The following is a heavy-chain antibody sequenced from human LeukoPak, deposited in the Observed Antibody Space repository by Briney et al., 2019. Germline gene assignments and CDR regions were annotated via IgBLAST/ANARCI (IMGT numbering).Heavy chain of an antibody. Sequence: SVKVSCKASGGTFSSYAISWVRQAPGQGLEWMGGIIPIFGTANYAQKFQGRVTITADESTSTAYMELSSLRSEDTAVYYCAREDSTTGTTGDWGQGTLVTVSS. CDR2: IIPIFGTA. V-gene: IGHV1-69*01. J-gene: IGHJ4*02. CDR3: AREDSTTGTTGD. CDR1: GGTFSSYA. D-gene: IGHD4-17*01.